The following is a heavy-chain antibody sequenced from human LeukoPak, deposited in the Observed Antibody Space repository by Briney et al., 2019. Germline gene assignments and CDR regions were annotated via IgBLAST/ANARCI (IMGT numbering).Heavy chain of an antibody. CDR1: GYTFTSYD. CDR3: ARGPTVVTPDRFWFDP. V-gene: IGHV1-8*01. Sequence: GASVKVSCKASGYTFTSYDINWVRQATGQGLEWMGWMNPNSGNTGYAQKFQGRVTMTRNTSISTAYMELSSLRSEDTAVYYCARGPTVVTPDRFWFDPWGQGTLVTVSS. D-gene: IGHD4-23*01. CDR2: MNPNSGNT. J-gene: IGHJ5*02.